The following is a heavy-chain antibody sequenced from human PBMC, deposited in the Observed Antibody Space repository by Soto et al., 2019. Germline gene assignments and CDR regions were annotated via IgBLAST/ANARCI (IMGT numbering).Heavy chain of an antibody. V-gene: IGHV3-30*18. CDR2: ISYDGSNK. CDR3: AKAIGGGSYPPGHDAFDI. J-gene: IGHJ3*02. CDR1: GFTFSSYG. D-gene: IGHD1-26*01. Sequence: GGSLRLSCAASGFTFSSYGMHWVRQAPGKGLEWVAVISYDGSNKYYADSVKGRFTISRDNSKNTRYLQMNSLRAEDTAVYYCAKAIGGGSYPPGHDAFDIWGQGTMVTVSS.